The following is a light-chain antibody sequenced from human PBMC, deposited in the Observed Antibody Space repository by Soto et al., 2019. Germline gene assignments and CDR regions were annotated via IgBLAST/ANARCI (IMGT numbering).Light chain of an antibody. Sequence: EIVLTQSPGTLSLSPGERATLSCRASQSVSSSYLAWYQQKPGQAPRLLIYGASSGATGIPDRFSGSGSGTDFTLTISRLEPEDFAVYYCQQYGSSPALTFGGGTKVDIK. CDR3: QQYGSSPALT. V-gene: IGKV3-20*01. CDR2: GAS. CDR1: QSVSSSY. J-gene: IGKJ4*01.